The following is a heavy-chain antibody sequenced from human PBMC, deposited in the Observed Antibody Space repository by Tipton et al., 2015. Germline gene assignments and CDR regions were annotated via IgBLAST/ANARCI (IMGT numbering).Heavy chain of an antibody. Sequence: SLRLSCAVSGDSISSIYWWSWVRQPPGKGLEWIGEIHHSGNTNYHSSFKSRVTISVDKAKNEFSLKLTSVTAADTAVYYCARGGNNWFDPWGQGTLVTVSS. D-gene: IGHD2-15*01. CDR1: GDSISSIYW. CDR3: ARGGNNWFDP. CDR2: IHHSGNT. J-gene: IGHJ5*02. V-gene: IGHV4-4*02.